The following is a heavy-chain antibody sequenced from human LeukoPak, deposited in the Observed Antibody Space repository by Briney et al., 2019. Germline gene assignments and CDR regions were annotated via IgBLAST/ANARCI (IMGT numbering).Heavy chain of an antibody. V-gene: IGHV3-48*03. CDR3: AREAVTLYYYYYYMDV. D-gene: IGHD4-23*01. Sequence: GGSLRLSCAASGFTFSSYEMNWVPQAPGKGLEWVSYISSSGSTIYYADSVKGRFTISRGNAKNSLYLQMNSLRAEDTAVYYCAREAVTLYYYYYYMDVWGKGTTVTVSS. CDR1: GFTFSSYE. CDR2: ISSSGSTI. J-gene: IGHJ6*03.